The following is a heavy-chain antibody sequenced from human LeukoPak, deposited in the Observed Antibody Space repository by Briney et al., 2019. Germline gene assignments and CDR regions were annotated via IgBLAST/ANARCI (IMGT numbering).Heavy chain of an antibody. CDR2: IYYSGST. D-gene: IGHD3-10*01. CDR1: GVSVSSGRYY. CDR3: ARTELGDGSGSYYNDAFDI. Sequence: SETLSLTCTVSGVSVSSGRYYWSWIRHPPGKRVEGVGYIYYSGSTNYNPSLKSRVTISVDTSKHQFFLKLSSVTAADPAVYYCARTELGDGSGSYYNDAFDIWGQGTMVTVSS. J-gene: IGHJ3*02. V-gene: IGHV4-61*01.